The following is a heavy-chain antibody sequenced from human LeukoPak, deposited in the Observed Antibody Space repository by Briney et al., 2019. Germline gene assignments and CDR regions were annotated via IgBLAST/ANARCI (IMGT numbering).Heavy chain of an antibody. CDR1: GFTFSNYN. V-gene: IGHV3-21*01. D-gene: IGHD6-19*01. CDR2: ISTSSSYI. Sequence: PGGSLRLSCAASGFTFSNYNMNWVRQAPGKGLEWVSSISTSSSYIYYADSVKGRFTISRDNAKNSLYLQMNSLRAEDTAVYYCARDTLSSGWYGYWGQGTLVTVSS. CDR3: ARDTLSSGWYGY. J-gene: IGHJ4*02.